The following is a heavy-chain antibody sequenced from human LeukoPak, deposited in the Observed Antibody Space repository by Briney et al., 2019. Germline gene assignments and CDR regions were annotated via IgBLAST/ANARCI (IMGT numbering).Heavy chain of an antibody. D-gene: IGHD4-17*01. CDR3: AKAVDYVGFDY. V-gene: IGHV3-23*01. CDR1: GFTFSSYA. J-gene: IGHJ4*02. Sequence: PGGSLRLSCAASGFTFSSYAMSWVRQAPGKGLEWVSTIVGSGDNTYYTDSVKGRFTISRDNSKNTLYLQMNSLRAEDTAVYYCAKAVDYVGFDYWGQGTLVTVSS. CDR2: IVGSGDNT.